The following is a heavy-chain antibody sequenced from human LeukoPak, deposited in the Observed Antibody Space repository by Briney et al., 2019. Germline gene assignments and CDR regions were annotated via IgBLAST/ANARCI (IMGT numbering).Heavy chain of an antibody. CDR3: AKERGGTLGELYNDY. CDR1: GFTFSSYA. CDR2: ITGSGGGT. V-gene: IGHV3-23*01. Sequence: GGSLRLSCAASGFTFSSYAMSWVRQAPGKGLEWVSLITGSGGGTFYADSVKGRFSISRDNSKNTLYLQVNSLRVEDTAVYYCAKERGGTLGELYNDYWGQGTLVTASS. D-gene: IGHD3-16*01. J-gene: IGHJ4*02.